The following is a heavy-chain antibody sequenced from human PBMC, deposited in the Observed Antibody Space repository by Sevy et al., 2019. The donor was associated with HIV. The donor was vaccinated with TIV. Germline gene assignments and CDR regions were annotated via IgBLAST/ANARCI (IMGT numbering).Heavy chain of an antibody. D-gene: IGHD2-15*01. V-gene: IGHV3-48*02. CDR2: IRSSASTT. J-gene: IGHJ6*02. CDR3: ARDRVDGGQGNFNGMDV. Sequence: GGSLRLSCAASGFTFSRYSMNWVRQAPGKGLEWVSYIRSSASTTYYADSVKGRFTISRDNAKSSLYLQMNSLRDEDTAVYYCARDRVDGGQGNFNGMDVWGQGTTVTVSS. CDR1: GFTFSRYS.